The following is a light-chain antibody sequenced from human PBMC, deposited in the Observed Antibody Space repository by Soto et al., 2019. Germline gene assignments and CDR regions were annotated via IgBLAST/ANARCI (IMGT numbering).Light chain of an antibody. V-gene: IGKV3-20*01. CDR2: ESS. J-gene: IGKJ1*01. CDR3: QQYGSLSWT. CDR1: QNVANY. Sequence: EVVRTQSPATLSLSPGGRATLSCRASQNVANYLDWYQQKPGQAPRLLIYESSNRATGIPDRFSGSGSGTDFTLTISRLEPEDFAVYYCQQYGSLSWTFGQGTKVDI.